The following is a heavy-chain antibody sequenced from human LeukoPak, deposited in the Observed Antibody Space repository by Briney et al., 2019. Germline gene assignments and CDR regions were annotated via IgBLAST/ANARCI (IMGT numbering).Heavy chain of an antibody. CDR1: GFTFSDYD. Sequence: PGGSLRLSCAASGFTFSDYDMHWVRQATGKGLEWVSAIGTAGDTYYTGSVKGRFTISRENGKNSLYLQMNSLRAGDTAVYYCARVAKERVGGVFYFDYWGQGPLVTVSS. J-gene: IGHJ4*02. CDR2: IGTAGDT. V-gene: IGHV3-13*01. D-gene: IGHD1-1*01. CDR3: ARVAKERVGGVFYFDY.